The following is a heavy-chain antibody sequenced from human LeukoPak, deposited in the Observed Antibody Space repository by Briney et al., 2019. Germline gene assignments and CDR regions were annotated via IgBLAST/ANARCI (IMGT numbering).Heavy chain of an antibody. CDR3: ARDLGIAARRGIVGYYYYMDV. CDR2: INPNSGGT. Sequence: ASVKVSCKASGYTFTRYYMHWVRQAPGQGREWMGWINPNSGGTNYAQKFQGRVTMTRDTSISTAYMELSRLRSDDTAVYYCARDLGIAARRGIVGYYYYMDVWGKGTTVTVSS. CDR1: GYTFTRYY. V-gene: IGHV1-2*02. J-gene: IGHJ6*03. D-gene: IGHD6-6*01.